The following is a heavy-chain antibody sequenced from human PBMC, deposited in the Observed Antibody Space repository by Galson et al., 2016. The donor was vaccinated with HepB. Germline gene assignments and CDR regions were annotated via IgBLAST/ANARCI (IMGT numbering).Heavy chain of an antibody. CDR1: GYTFNSYG. CDR2: ISAYNGNT. CDR3: ARVGYDFWRGYYSGMNYYGLDV. D-gene: IGHD3-3*01. J-gene: IGHJ6*02. V-gene: IGHV1-18*01. Sequence: SGYTFNSYGITWVRQAPGQGLEWMGWISAYNGNTNYAEKFQARVTMTTDTSTSTAYMDLRRLRSDDTAVYYCARVGYDFWRGYYSGMNYYGLDVWGQGTTVTVSS.